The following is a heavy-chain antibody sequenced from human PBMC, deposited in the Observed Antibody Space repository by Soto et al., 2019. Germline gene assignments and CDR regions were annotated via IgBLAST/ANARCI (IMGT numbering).Heavy chain of an antibody. J-gene: IGHJ3*02. CDR1: GGSISSSSYY. CDR2: IYYSGST. Sequence: PSETLSLTFTVSGGSISSSSYYWGWIRQPPGKGLEWIGSIYYSGSTYYNPSLKSRVTISVDTSKNQFSLKLSSVTAADTAVYYCARHDYSSSWFDAFDIWGQGTMVTVSS. D-gene: IGHD6-13*01. CDR3: ARHDYSSSWFDAFDI. V-gene: IGHV4-39*01.